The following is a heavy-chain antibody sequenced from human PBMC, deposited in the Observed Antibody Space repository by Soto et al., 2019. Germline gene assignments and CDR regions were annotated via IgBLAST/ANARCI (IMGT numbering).Heavy chain of an antibody. V-gene: IGHV3-7*01. D-gene: IGHD3-3*01. Sequence: GGSLRLSCAASGFTFSSYWMSWVRQAPGKGLEWVANIKQDGSEKYYVDSVKGRFTISRDNAKNSLYLQMNSLRAEDTAVYYCARWGTITIFGVVTYYYYGMDVWGQGTTVTVSS. CDR2: IKQDGSEK. CDR1: GFTFSSYW. J-gene: IGHJ6*02. CDR3: ARWGTITIFGVVTYYYYGMDV.